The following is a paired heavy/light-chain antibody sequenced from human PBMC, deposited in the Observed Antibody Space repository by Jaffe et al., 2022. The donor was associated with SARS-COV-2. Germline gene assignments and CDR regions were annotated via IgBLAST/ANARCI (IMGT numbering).Heavy chain of an antibody. Sequence: QITLKESGPTLVKPTQTLTLTCTFSGFSLSTNKVAVGWIRQSPGRALEWLAIIYYNDGKYYRPSLQSRLTITKDTSKNQVVLTMTNMDPVDTATYYCVFRDTTGNNYFDPWGQGTLVTVSS. J-gene: IGHJ5*02. V-gene: IGHV2-5*01. CDR2: IYYNDGK. D-gene: IGHD1-1*01. CDR3: VFRDTTGNNYFDP. CDR1: GFSLSTNKVA.
Light chain of an antibody. Sequence: EIVLTQSPATLSLSPGERATLSCRASQSVSSLLAWYQQKPGQAPRLLIYDASNRATGIPARFSGSGSGTDFTLTISSLEPEDFAVYHCQQRSEWPITFGQGTRLEIK. CDR3: QQRSEWPIT. J-gene: IGKJ5*01. V-gene: IGKV3-11*01. CDR2: DAS. CDR1: QSVSSL.